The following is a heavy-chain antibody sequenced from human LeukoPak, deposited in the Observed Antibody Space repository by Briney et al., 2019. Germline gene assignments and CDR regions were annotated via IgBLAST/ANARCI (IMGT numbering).Heavy chain of an antibody. J-gene: IGHJ4*02. CDR3: ARLYSSGYHYDY. CDR1: GFTFSSYE. CDR2: ISGSGSSI. V-gene: IGHV3-48*03. D-gene: IGHD3-22*01. Sequence: GGSLRLSCSASGFTFSSYEVNWVRQAPGKGLEWVSYISGSGSSIYYADSVKGRFTISRDNAKNSLYLQMNSLRAEDTAVYYCARLYSSGYHYDYWGQGTLDTVSS.